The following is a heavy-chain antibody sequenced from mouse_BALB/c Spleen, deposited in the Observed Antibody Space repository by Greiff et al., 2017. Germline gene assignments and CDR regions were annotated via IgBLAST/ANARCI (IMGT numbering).Heavy chain of an antibody. V-gene: IGHV1S22*01. CDR2: IYPGSGST. J-gene: IGHJ3*01. CDR1: GYTFTSYW. Sequence: LQQPGSELVRPGASVKLSCKASGYTFTSYWMHWVKQRHGQGLEWIGNIYPGSGSTNYDEKFKSKGTLTVDTSSSTAYMHLSSLTSEDSAVYYCTITTVVEGAWFAYWGQGTLVTVSA. D-gene: IGHD1-1*01. CDR3: TITTVVEGAWFAY.